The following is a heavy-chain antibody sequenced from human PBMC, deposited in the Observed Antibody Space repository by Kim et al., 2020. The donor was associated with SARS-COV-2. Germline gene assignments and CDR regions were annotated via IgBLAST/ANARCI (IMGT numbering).Heavy chain of an antibody. Sequence: YSPSFQGHVTISADKSISTAYLQWSSLKASDTAMYYCARQGLKSYTGGDYWGQGTLVTVSS. D-gene: IGHD3-16*01. J-gene: IGHJ4*02. CDR3: ARQGLKSYTGGDY. V-gene: IGHV5-10-1*01.